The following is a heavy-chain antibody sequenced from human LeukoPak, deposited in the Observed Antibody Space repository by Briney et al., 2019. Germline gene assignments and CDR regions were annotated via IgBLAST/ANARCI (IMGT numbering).Heavy chain of an antibody. Sequence: PGGSLRLSCAASGCTFSSYAMSWVRQAPGKGLGGVSAISGSGGSTYYADSVKGRFTISRDNSKNTLYLQMNSLRAEDTAVYYCEGDFWRGYQFDYWGQGTLVTVSS. J-gene: IGHJ4*02. CDR2: ISGSGGST. CDR1: GCTFSSYA. V-gene: IGHV3-23*01. D-gene: IGHD3-3*01. CDR3: EGDFWRGYQFDY.